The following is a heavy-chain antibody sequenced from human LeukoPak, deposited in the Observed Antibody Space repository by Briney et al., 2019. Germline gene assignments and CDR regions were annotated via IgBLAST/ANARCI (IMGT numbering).Heavy chain of an antibody. CDR1: GFTFSSCA. J-gene: IGHJ4*02. CDR3: AKRPNSFFGSGGYFGY. D-gene: IGHD4-23*01. CDR2: ISGRGGST. V-gene: IGHV3-23*01. Sequence: GGSLRLSCAASGFTFSSCAMSWVRQAPGKGLEWVSAISGRGGSTYYADSVKGWFTISRDNSKNTLYLKMNSLRVEDTAIYYWAKRPNSFFGSGGYFGYWGQGPLVTV.